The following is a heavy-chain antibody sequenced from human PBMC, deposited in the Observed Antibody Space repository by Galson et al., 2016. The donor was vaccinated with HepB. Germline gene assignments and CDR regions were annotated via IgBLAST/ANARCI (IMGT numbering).Heavy chain of an antibody. CDR1: GGSINKYAW. Sequence: SETLSLTCAVSGGSINKYAWWSWVRQPPGKGLEWIGEIYESGTTNYNVSLRSRVTISVDKSRNQFSLKMNSVTAADTAVYYCARLITRYCSASTCSDHDIKWFDPWGQGTLVTVSS. J-gene: IGHJ5*02. D-gene: IGHD2-15*01. CDR2: IYESGTT. V-gene: IGHV4-4*02. CDR3: ARLITRYCSASTCSDHDIKWFDP.